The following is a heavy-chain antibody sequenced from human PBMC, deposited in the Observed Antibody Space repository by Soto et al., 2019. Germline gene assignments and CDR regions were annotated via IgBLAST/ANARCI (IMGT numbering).Heavy chain of an antibody. V-gene: IGHV4-61*01. Sequence: PATLYLECTFIGDSVASVSSSWPLIREPPGKGLEWIGYFSNSGSTNYNSSLKTRVTISVDKSKNQLSLKLTSVIAADTAVYYCARAYYFDSGRGRSMDVWGQGTTVTVS. J-gene: IGHJ6*02. CDR3: ARAYYFDSGRGRSMDV. CDR2: FSNSGST. CDR1: GDSVASVSSS. D-gene: IGHD3-10*01.